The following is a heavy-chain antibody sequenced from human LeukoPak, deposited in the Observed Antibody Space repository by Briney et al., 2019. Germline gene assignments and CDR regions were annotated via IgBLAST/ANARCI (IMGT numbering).Heavy chain of an antibody. V-gene: IGHV7-4-1*02. J-gene: IGHJ6*02. CDR1: GGTFSSYA. Sequence: ASVKVSCKASGGTFSSYAISWVRQAPGQGLEWMGWINTNTGNPTYAQGFTGRFVFSLDTSVSTAYLQISSLKAEDTAVYYCVCSLLYYYYGMDVWGQGTTVTVSS. CDR3: VCSLLYYYYGMDV. CDR2: INTNTGNP. D-gene: IGHD6-13*01.